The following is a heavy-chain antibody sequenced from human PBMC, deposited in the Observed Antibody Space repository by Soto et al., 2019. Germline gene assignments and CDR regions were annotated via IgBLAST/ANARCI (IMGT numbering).Heavy chain of an antibody. CDR3: ARGAPNWGPYGMDV. CDR2: IWYDGSNK. CDR1: GFTFSSYG. Sequence: GGSLRLSCAASGFTFSSYGMHWVRQAPGKGLEWVAVIWYDGSNKYYADSVKGRFTISRDNSKNTLYLQMNSLRAEDTAVYYCARGAPNWGPYGMDVGGQGTTVNVSS. V-gene: IGHV3-33*01. D-gene: IGHD7-27*01. J-gene: IGHJ6*02.